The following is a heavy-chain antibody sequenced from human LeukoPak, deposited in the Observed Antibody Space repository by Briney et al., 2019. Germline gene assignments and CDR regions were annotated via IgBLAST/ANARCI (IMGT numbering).Heavy chain of an antibody. CDR2: IKQDGSEK. CDR1: GFTFSSYW. J-gene: IGHJ6*03. Sequence: GGSLRLSCAVCGFTFSSYWMSWVRQAPGKGLEWVANIKQDGSEKYYVDSVKGRFTISRDNAKNSLYLQMNSLRAEDTAVYYCARGSTHYYYYYMDVWGKGTTVTVSS. CDR3: ARGSTHYYYYYMDV. V-gene: IGHV3-7*04. D-gene: IGHD2/OR15-2a*01.